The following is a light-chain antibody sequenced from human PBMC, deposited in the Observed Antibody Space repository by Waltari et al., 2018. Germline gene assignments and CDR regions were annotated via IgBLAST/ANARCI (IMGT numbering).Light chain of an antibody. Sequence: VPGAPGQRVTISCTGSSPNIGAGYDVHWYQQLPGTAPKLLIYGNSNRPSGVPDRFSGSKSGTSASLAITGLQAEDEADYYCQSYDSSLSGSRVFGGGTKLTVL. CDR1: SPNIGAGYD. V-gene: IGLV1-40*01. CDR2: GNS. J-gene: IGLJ3*02. CDR3: QSYDSSLSGSRV.